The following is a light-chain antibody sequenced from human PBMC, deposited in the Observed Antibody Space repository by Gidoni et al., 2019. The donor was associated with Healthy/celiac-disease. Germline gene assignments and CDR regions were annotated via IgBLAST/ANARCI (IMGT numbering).Light chain of an antibody. Sequence: DIQMTQSPSSLSASVGDRVTLTCQASQDISNYLNWYQQKQGKAPKLLIYDASNLATVVPSRCSGSGSGSDFTFTISSLQQEDIATYYCQQYDNLPFTFGPGTKVDIK. CDR1: QDISNY. CDR2: DAS. CDR3: QQYDNLPFT. J-gene: IGKJ3*01. V-gene: IGKV1-33*01.